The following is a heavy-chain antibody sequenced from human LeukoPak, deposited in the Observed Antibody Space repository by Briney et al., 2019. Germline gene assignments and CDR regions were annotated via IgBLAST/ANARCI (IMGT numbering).Heavy chain of an antibody. Sequence: PSETLSLTCTVSSGSISSGNYHWSWIRQPAGKGLEWIGSIHTGGNTKYNSSLQSRVTISLDTSKNQFSLKLRSVTAADTAVYYCARLPTIFGVVFDAFDIWGQGTMVTVSS. CDR3: ARLPTIFGVVFDAFDI. J-gene: IGHJ3*02. CDR2: IHTGGNT. CDR1: SGSISSGNYH. D-gene: IGHD3-3*01. V-gene: IGHV4-61*02.